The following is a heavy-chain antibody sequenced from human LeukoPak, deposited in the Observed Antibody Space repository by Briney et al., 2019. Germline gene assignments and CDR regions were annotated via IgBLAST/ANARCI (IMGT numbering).Heavy chain of an antibody. V-gene: IGHV3-9*01. D-gene: IGHD2-15*01. CDR1: GFTFDDYA. J-gene: IGHJ4*02. CDR3: AKAKGSRPPFDY. Sequence: GGSLRLSCAASGFTFDDYAMHWVRQAPGEGLEWVSGISWNSGDIGYADFVKGRFTISRDNAKNSLYLQMNSLRAEGTALYYCAKAKGSRPPFDYWGQGTLVTVSS. CDR2: ISWNSGDI.